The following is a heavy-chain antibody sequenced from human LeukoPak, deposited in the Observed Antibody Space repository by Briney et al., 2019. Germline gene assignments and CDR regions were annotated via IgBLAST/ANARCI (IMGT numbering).Heavy chain of an antibody. D-gene: IGHD5-18*01. CDR2: IYSGGST. J-gene: IGHJ6*02. V-gene: IGHV3-66*02. Sequence: GGSLRLFCAASGFTVSSNYMSWVRQAPGKGLEWVSVIYSGGSTYYADSVKGRFTISRDNSKNTLYLQMNSLRAEDTAVYYCAREDTAMVPGRVFYGMDVWGQGTTVTVSS. CDR1: GFTVSSNY. CDR3: AREDTAMVPGRVFYGMDV.